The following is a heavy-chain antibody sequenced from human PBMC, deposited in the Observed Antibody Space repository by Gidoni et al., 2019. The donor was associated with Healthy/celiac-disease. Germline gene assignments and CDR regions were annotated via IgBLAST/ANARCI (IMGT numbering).Heavy chain of an antibody. CDR1: GYSISSGYY. V-gene: IGHV4-38-2*02. D-gene: IGHD6-13*01. CDR3: ARDPDSSSWYSTFDY. CDR2: IYHSGST. Sequence: QVQLQESGPGLVKPSETLSLTCTVSGYSISSGYYWGWIRQPPGKGLEWIGSIYHSGSTYYNPSLKSRVTISVDTSKNQFPLKLSSVTAADTAVYYCARDPDSSSWYSTFDYWGQGTLVTVSS. J-gene: IGHJ4*02.